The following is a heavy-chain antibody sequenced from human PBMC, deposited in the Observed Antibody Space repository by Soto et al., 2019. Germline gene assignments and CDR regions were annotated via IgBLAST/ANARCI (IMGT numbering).Heavy chain of an antibody. J-gene: IGHJ4*02. CDR3: TSLYYGH. CDR2: IKSKADGGTT. V-gene: IGHV3-15*01. D-gene: IGHD4-17*01. CDR1: GFTFANAW. Sequence: RGSLRLSCAASGFTFANAWISWVRQAPGKGLEWVGRIKSKADGGTTDYAAPVKGRFTISRDESQNTLNLKMNSLKTADTAVYYCTSLYYGHWGQGTLVTVSS.